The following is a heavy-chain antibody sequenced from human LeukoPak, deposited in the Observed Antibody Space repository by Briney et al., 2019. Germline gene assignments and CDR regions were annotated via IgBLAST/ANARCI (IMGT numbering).Heavy chain of an antibody. CDR1: GFTFSSYS. V-gene: IGHV3-21*01. CDR2: ISSSSSYI. CDR3: ARGKYSYGRFDY. D-gene: IGHD5-18*01. J-gene: IGHJ4*02. Sequence: GGSLRLSCAASGFTFSSYSMNWVRQAPGKGLEWVSSISSSSSYIYYADSVKGRFTISGDNAKNSLHLQMNSLRAEDTAVYYCARGKYSYGRFDYWGQGTLVTVSS.